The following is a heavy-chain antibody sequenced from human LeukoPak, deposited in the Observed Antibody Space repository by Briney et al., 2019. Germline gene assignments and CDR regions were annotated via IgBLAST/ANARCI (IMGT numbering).Heavy chain of an antibody. Sequence: SETLSLTCAVYGGSVSGYYWSWIRQPPEKGLEWIGEISHRGRTHYTPSLQSRVTMSVDTSKNQFALNLNSVTAADTAVYYCARVPLRFLEPFDYWGQGILVTVFS. J-gene: IGHJ4*02. D-gene: IGHD3-3*01. CDR1: GGSVSGYY. V-gene: IGHV4-34*01. CDR2: ISHRGRT. CDR3: ARVPLRFLEPFDY.